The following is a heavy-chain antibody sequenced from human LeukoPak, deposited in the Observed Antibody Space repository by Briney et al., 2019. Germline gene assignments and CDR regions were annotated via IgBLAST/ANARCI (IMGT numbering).Heavy chain of an antibody. CDR2: IYYSGST. D-gene: IGHD3-22*01. CDR3: ATYRSSGEFNY. J-gene: IGHJ4*02. V-gene: IGHV4-59*01. CDR1: GGSFSGYY. Sequence: SETLSLTCAVYGGSFSGYYWSWIRQPPGKGLEWIGYIYYSGSTNYSPSLKSRVTISLDTSKNHFSLKLNSATAADTAVYYCATYRSSGEFNYWGQGTLVTVSS.